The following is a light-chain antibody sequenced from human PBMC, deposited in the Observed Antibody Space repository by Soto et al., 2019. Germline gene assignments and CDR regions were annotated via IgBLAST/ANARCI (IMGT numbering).Light chain of an antibody. CDR1: QSVSSSY. CDR2: GAS. V-gene: IGKV3-20*01. Sequence: EIVLTQSPGTLSLSPGERSTLSCRASQSVSSSYLAWYQQKPGQAPRLLIYGASSRATGIPDRFSGSGSGTDFTLTISSLQPEDVAVYYCQQYNNWLTVGQGTQVDIK. J-gene: IGKJ1*01. CDR3: QQYNNWLT.